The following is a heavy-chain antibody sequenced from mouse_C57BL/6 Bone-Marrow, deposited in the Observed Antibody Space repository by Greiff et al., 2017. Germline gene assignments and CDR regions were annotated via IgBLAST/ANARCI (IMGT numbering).Heavy chain of an antibody. V-gene: IGHV14-4*01. CDR1: GYTFTSYW. CDR2: IDPENGDT. CDR3: TTGYGYGFAY. Sequence: EVQLQQPGAELVMPGASVKLSCKASGYTFTSYWMHWVKQRPGQGLEWIGEIDPENGDTEYASKFQGKATITADTSSNTAYLQLSSLTSEDTAVYYCTTGYGYGFAYWGQGTLVTVSA. D-gene: IGHD2-2*01. J-gene: IGHJ3*01.